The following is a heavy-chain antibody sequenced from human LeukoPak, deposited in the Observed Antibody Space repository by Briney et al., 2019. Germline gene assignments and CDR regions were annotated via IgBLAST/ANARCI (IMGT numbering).Heavy chain of an antibody. Sequence: PSETLSLTCTVSGGSITSYYWSWIRQPPGKRLEWIGYIFYSGSTNYNPSLESRVSISIDTSKNQFSLKLSSLTAADTAVYCCAKYPGYPTRWFEPWGQGTLVTVSS. J-gene: IGHJ5*02. D-gene: IGHD6-13*01. V-gene: IGHV4-59*01. CDR2: IFYSGST. CDR1: GGSITSYY. CDR3: AKYPGYPTRWFEP.